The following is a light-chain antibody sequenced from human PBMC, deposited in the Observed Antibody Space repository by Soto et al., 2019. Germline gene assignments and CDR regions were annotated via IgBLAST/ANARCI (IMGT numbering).Light chain of an antibody. Sequence: QSVLTQPTSVSAAPGQKVTISCSGSSSNIGNNYVSWYQQLPGTAPKLLIYDNNKRPSGIPDRFSGSKSGTSATLGITGLQTGDEADYYCGTWDSSLSAAHYVFGTGTKLTVL. V-gene: IGLV1-51*01. CDR2: DNN. CDR1: SSNIGNNY. J-gene: IGLJ1*01. CDR3: GTWDSSLSAAHYV.